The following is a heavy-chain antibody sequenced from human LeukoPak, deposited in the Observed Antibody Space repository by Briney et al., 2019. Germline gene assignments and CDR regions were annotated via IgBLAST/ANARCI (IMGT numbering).Heavy chain of an antibody. V-gene: IGHV1-69*05. CDR2: IIPIFGTA. J-gene: IGHJ4*02. D-gene: IGHD3-22*01. CDR3: ARTIYYYDSSGYFDY. Sequence: SVKVSCKASGGTFSSYAISWVRQAPGQGLEWMGGIIPIFGTANYAQKFQGRVTITTDESTSTAYMELSSLRSEDTAVYYCARTIYYYDSSGYFDYWGRGTLVSVSS. CDR1: GGTFSSYA.